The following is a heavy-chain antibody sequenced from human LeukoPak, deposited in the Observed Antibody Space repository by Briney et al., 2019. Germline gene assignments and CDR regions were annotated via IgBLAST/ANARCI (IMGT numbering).Heavy chain of an antibody. Sequence: GSLRLSCAASGFTFSTYAMSWIRQPPGKGLEWIGYIYYSGSTNYNPSLKSRVTISVDTSKNQFSLKLSSVTAADTAVYYCARFDILTGSEYFDYWGQGTLVTVSS. V-gene: IGHV4-59*01. CDR2: IYYSGST. CDR1: GFTFSTYA. CDR3: ARFDILTGSEYFDY. D-gene: IGHD3-9*01. J-gene: IGHJ4*02.